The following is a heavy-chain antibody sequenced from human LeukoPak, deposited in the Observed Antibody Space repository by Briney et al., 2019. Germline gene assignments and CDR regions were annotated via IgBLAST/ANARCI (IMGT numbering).Heavy chain of an antibody. V-gene: IGHV4-39*01. CDR2: LLYNGNT. D-gene: IGHD1-26*01. Sequence: PSETLSLTCTVAGGSISSDVHYWDWIRQAPGKGLEWIGSLLYNGNTWYNPSLESRVTISVDTSENQFSLRLTSVNAANTALYFCTRRGSGNGGTYAGMDVWGPGTSVTVSS. J-gene: IGHJ6*02. CDR1: GGSISSDVHY. CDR3: TRRGSGNGGTYAGMDV.